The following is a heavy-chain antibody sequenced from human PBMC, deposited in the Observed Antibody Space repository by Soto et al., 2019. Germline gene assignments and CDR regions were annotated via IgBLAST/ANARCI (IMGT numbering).Heavy chain of an antibody. CDR2: ISAYNGNT. V-gene: IGHV1-18*01. CDR3: ARALILTGYYIHDAFDI. CDR1: GYTFTSYG. J-gene: IGHJ3*02. D-gene: IGHD3-9*01. Sequence: ASVKVSWKASGYTFTSYGISWVRQAPGQGLEWMGWISAYNGNTNYAQKLQGRVTMTTDTSTSTAYMELRSLRSDDTAVYYCARALILTGYYIHDAFDIWGQGTMVTVSS.